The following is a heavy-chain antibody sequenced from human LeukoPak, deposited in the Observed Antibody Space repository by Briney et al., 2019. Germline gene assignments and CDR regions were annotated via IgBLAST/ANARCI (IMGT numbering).Heavy chain of an antibody. V-gene: IGHV3-7*01. CDR1: GFTFSSYW. J-gene: IGHJ4*02. CDR3: ARDYSSGSSSPFDY. CDR2: IKQDGSEK. Sequence: GGSLRLSCAASGFTFSSYWMSWVRQAPGKGLEWVANIKQDGSEKYYVDSVKGRFTISRDNAKNSLYLQMNSLRAEDTAVYYCARDYSSGSSSPFDYWGQGTLVTVSS. D-gene: IGHD6-6*01.